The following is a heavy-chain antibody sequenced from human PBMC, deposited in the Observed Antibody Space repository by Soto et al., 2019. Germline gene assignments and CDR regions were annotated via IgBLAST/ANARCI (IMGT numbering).Heavy chain of an antibody. D-gene: IGHD3-3*01. V-gene: IGHV1-8*01. Sequence: ASVKVSCKASGYTFTSYDINWVRQATGQGLEWMGWMNPNSGNTGYAQKFQGRVTMTRNTSISTAYMELSSLRSEDTAVYHCARNWGPYYDFWSGSYYYGMDVWGQGTTVTVSS. J-gene: IGHJ6*02. CDR3: ARNWGPYYDFWSGSYYYGMDV. CDR1: GYTFTSYD. CDR2: MNPNSGNT.